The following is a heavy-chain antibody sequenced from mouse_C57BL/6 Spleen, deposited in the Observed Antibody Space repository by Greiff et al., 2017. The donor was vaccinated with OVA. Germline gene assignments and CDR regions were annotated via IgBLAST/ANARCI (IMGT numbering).Heavy chain of an antibody. D-gene: IGHD4-1*02. CDR2: INYDGSST. V-gene: IGHV5-16*01. Sequence: EVKLVESEGGLVQPGSSMKLSCTASGFTFSDYYMAWVRQVPEKGLEWVANINYDGSSTYYLDSLKSRFIISRDNAKNILYLQMSSLKSEDTATYYCARDQLGRSYWYFDVWGTGTTVTVSS. CDR1: GFTFSDYY. J-gene: IGHJ1*03. CDR3: ARDQLGRSYWYFDV.